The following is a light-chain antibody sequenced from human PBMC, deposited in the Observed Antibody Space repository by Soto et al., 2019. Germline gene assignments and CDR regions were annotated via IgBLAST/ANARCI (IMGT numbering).Light chain of an antibody. J-gene: IGLJ1*01. CDR2: GNR. CDR3: GSYRISTAV. Sequence: QSVLTQPPSVSGAPGQRVTISCTGNNSNLGAGYDVHWYQQLPGAAPKLVIFGNRNRPSGVPERFSGSKSGTSASLAITGLQAEDEADYYCGSYRISTAVFGTGTKLTVL. CDR1: NSNLGAGYD. V-gene: IGLV1-40*01.